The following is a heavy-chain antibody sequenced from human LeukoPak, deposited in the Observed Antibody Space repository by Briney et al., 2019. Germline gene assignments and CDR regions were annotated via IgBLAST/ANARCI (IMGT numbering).Heavy chain of an antibody. CDR2: IYYSGST. D-gene: IGHD3-22*01. V-gene: IGHV4-59*01. CDR1: GGSISSYY. CDR3: ARDHYSPPYYYDSCGSGDAFDI. J-gene: IGHJ3*02. Sequence: SETLSLTCTVSGGSISSYYWSWIRQPPGKGLEWIGYIYYSGSTNYNPSLKSRVTISVDTSKNQFSLKLSSVTAADTAVYYCARDHYSPPYYYDSCGSGDAFDIWGQGTMVTVSS.